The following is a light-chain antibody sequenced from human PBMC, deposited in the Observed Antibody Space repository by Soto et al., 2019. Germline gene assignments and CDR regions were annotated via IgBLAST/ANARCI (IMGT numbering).Light chain of an antibody. CDR3: SSYAGNNNLI. CDR1: SSDVGGGYNY. CDR2: EVS. V-gene: IGLV2-8*01. J-gene: IGLJ2*01. Sequence: QSVLTQPPSASGSPGQPVTISRTGTSSDVGGGYNYVSWYQHHPGKVPKLMIYEVSKRPSGVPDRFYGSKSGNTASLTVSGLQAEDEADYFCSSYAGNNNLIFGGGTKVTVL.